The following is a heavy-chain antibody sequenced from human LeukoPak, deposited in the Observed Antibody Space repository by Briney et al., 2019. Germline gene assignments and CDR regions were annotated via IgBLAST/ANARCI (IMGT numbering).Heavy chain of an antibody. CDR2: ISAYNGNT. J-gene: IGHJ4*02. Sequence: ASVKVSCKASGYTFTSYGISWVRQAPGQGLEWMGWISAYNGNTNYAQKLQGRVTMTTDTSTSTAYMELRSLRSDDTAVYYCARDGYIAVAGTFMGYWGQGTLVTVSS. CDR3: ARDGYIAVAGTFMGY. V-gene: IGHV1-18*01. D-gene: IGHD6-19*01. CDR1: GYTFTSYG.